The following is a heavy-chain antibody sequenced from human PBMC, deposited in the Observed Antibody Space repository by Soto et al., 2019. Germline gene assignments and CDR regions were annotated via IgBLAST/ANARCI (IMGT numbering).Heavy chain of an antibody. D-gene: IGHD3-3*01. Sequence: PVESLKISCIGSGYDFNTNWFGWVRQLPGRGLEWVGIMYPGDSDTRYNPSLQGHVTLSVDVTVSTAFLQWRSLETSDTGMYFCARLPRDCNKTSCYYADHWGQGTQVTVSS. CDR2: MYPGDSDT. J-gene: IGHJ4*02. CDR3: ARLPRDCNKTSCYYADH. CDR1: GYDFNTNW. V-gene: IGHV5-51*01.